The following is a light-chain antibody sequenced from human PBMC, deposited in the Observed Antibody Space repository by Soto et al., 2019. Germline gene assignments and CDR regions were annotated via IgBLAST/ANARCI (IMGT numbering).Light chain of an antibody. CDR1: QSVSRY. CDR2: DAS. CDR3: QQRSNWPST. V-gene: IGKV3-11*01. Sequence: EIVLTQSPATLSLSPGERATLSCRASQSVSRYLAWYQQKPGQAPRLLIYDASSRATGIPARFSGSGSGTDFTLTITRLEPEDFAVYYCQQRSNWPSTFGGGTKVEI. J-gene: IGKJ4*01.